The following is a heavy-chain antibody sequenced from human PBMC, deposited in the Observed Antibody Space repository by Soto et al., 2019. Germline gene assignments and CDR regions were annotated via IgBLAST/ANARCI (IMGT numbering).Heavy chain of an antibody. CDR2: IYYSGRT. Sequence: QVQLQESGPGLVKPSETLSVTCTVSGGSISSYYWSWIRQPPGKGLEWIGYIYYSGRTNYNPSLKSRVTISVDTSKNQCSLKLSSVTAADTAVYYCARQPYTSGAYYFDYWGQGTLVTVSS. CDR3: ARQPYTSGAYYFDY. CDR1: GGSISSYY. J-gene: IGHJ4*02. D-gene: IGHD3-10*01. V-gene: IGHV4-59*08.